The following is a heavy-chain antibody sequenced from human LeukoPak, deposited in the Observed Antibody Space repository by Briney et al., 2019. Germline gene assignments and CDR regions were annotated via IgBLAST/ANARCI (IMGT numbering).Heavy chain of an antibody. CDR3: ASYTSAAGNRNWFDP. J-gene: IGHJ5*02. CDR1: GGSISSYY. Sequence: SETLSLTCTVPGGSISSYYWSWIRQPPGKGLEWIGYIYYSGSTNYNPSLKSRVTISVDTSKNQFSLKLSSVTAADTAVYYCASYTSAAGNRNWFDPWGQGTLVTVSS. D-gene: IGHD6-13*01. V-gene: IGHV4-59*12. CDR2: IYYSGST.